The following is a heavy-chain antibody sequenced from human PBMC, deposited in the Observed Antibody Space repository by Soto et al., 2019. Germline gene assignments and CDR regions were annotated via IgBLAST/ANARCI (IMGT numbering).Heavy chain of an antibody. CDR2: ISYSGDRK. CDR3: VRGDREDIAVVFGARPGEYGMDV. Sequence: QVQMVESGGGVVQPGRSLRLSCAASGLIFNNYAMHWVRQAPGNGLEWVAAISYSGDRKVNVDSVKGRFTISRGSSKNTVYLQMDSLRAEDTAVYYCVRGDREDIAVVFGARPGEYGMDVWCHGTTVTVSS. J-gene: IGHJ6*02. D-gene: IGHD2-15*01. V-gene: IGHV3-30-3*01. CDR1: GLIFNNYA.